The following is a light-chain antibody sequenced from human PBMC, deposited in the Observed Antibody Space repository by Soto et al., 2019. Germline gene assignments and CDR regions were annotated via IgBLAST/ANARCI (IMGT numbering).Light chain of an antibody. CDR1: QRIDNY. V-gene: IGKV1-39*01. J-gene: IGKJ3*01. Sequence: IQMTQSPSSLSASVGDRVTITCRASQRIDNYLNWYHQKPGKAPKLLIYAASNLQSGVPSRFSGSGSGTDFTLTISNLQPEDFATYYCQQTYSTPFTLGPGTKVDIK. CDR3: QQTYSTPFT. CDR2: AAS.